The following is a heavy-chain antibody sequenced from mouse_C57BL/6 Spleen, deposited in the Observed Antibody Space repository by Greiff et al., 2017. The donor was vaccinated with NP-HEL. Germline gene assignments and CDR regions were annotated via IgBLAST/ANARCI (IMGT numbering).Heavy chain of an antibody. V-gene: IGHV2-6-1*01. CDR3: ARHGEGGTMDY. J-gene: IGHJ4*01. CDR1: GFSLTSYG. Sequence: VPLIESGPGLVAPSQSLSITCTVSGFSLTSYGVHWVRQPPGKGLEWLVVIWSDGSTTYNSALKYRLSSSKDNTKSQVFIKMNSLQTDDTAMYYCARHGEGGTMDYWGQGTSVTVSS. CDR2: IWSDGST.